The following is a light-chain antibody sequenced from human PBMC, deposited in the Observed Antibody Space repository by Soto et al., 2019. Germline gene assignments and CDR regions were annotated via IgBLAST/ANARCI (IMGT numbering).Light chain of an antibody. J-gene: IGLJ1*01. CDR1: SSNIGAGYD. CDR3: QSYDSSLSGYV. CDR2: GNS. V-gene: IGLV1-40*01. Sequence: QSVLTQPPSVSGAPGQRVTISCTGSSSNIGAGYDVHWYQQPPGTAPKLLIYGNSNRPSGVPDRFSGSKSGTSASLAITGFQAEDEADYYCQSYDSSLSGYVFGTGTKVTVL.